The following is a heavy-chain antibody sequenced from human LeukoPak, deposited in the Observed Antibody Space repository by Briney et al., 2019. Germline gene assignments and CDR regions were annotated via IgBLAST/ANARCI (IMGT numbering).Heavy chain of an antibody. D-gene: IGHD1-1*01. CDR1: GDSISSNYY. CDR3: ARQETWERSALIDY. Sequence: PSETLSLTCSVSGDSISSNYYWGWIRQPPEKGLEWIGSIDFSGGTKYNPSLKSRVTISIDASKNQFSLKLSSVTAADTAVYYCARQETWERSALIDYWGQGTLVTVSS. V-gene: IGHV4-61*01. CDR2: IDFSGGT. J-gene: IGHJ4*02.